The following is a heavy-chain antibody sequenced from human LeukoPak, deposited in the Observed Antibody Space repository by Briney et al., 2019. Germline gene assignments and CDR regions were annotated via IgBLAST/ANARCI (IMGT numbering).Heavy chain of an antibody. CDR2: IYTSGST. Sequence: SETLSLTCTVSGGSISSGSYYWSWIRQPAGKGMEWIGRIYTSGSTNYNPSLQSRVTISVDTSKNQFSLKLSSVTAADTAVYYCARAVAAAECLFDYWGQGTLVTVSS. D-gene: IGHD6-13*01. V-gene: IGHV4-61*02. J-gene: IGHJ4*02. CDR1: GGSISSGSYY. CDR3: ARAVAAAECLFDY.